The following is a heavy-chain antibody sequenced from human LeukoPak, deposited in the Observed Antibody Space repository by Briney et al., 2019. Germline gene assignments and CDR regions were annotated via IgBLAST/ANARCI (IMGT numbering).Heavy chain of an antibody. Sequence: GGSLRLSCAASGFTVSSYYMNWVRQAPGRGLEWVSVISGGGSTYYADSVKGRFSISRDNSKNTLYLQMNSLRAEDTAVYYCARGDCASSTSCYFDYWGQGTLVTVSS. D-gene: IGHD2-2*01. CDR1: GFTVSSYY. J-gene: IGHJ4*02. V-gene: IGHV3-53*01. CDR3: ARGDCASSTSCYFDY. CDR2: ISGGGST.